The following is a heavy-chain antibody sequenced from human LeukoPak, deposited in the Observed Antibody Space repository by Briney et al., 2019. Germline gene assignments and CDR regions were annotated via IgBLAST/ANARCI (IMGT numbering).Heavy chain of an antibody. J-gene: IGHJ3*02. D-gene: IGHD6-25*01. CDR3: ARDIAAGTPRAFDI. V-gene: IGHV1-2*02. CDR1: GYNFNGFY. CDR2: INPISGVA. Sequence: ASVKVSCKTSGYNFNGFYMHWVRQAPGQGLEWMGWINPISGVAISAQKFQGRVTMTRDTSISTAYMELINLRSDDTAIYYCARDIAAGTPRAFDIWGQGAMVTVSS.